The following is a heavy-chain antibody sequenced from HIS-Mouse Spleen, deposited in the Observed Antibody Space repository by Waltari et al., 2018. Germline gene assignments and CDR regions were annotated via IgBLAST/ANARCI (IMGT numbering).Heavy chain of an antibody. CDR1: GGSISSGDYY. CDR2: IYYSEST. Sequence: QVQLQESGPGLVKPSQTLSLTCTVSGGSISSGDYYWSWIRQPPGKGLEWIGYIYYSESTYYNPSLKSRVTISVDTSKNQFSLKLSSVTAADTAVYYCARAEAYSNYVGRFDYWGQGTLVTVSS. D-gene: IGHD4-4*01. J-gene: IGHJ4*02. CDR3: ARAEAYSNYVGRFDY. V-gene: IGHV4-30-4*01.